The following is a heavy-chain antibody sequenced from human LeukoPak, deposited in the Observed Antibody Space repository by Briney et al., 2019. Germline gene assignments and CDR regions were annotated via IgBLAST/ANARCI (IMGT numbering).Heavy chain of an antibody. J-gene: IGHJ4*02. CDR3: ARGGDVVVVVAATGYFDY. Sequence: SGGSLRLSCAAAGFTFSSYAMSWVRQAPGKGLEWVSAISGSGGSTYYADSVKGRFTISRDNSKNTLYLQMNSLRAEDTAVYYCARGGDVVVVVAATGYFDYWGQGTLVTVSS. CDR1: GFTFSSYA. D-gene: IGHD2-15*01. V-gene: IGHV3-23*01. CDR2: ISGSGGST.